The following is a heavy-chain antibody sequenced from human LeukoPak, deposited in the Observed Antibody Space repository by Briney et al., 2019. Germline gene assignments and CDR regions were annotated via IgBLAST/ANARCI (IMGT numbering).Heavy chain of an antibody. CDR1: GFTFSTYA. J-gene: IGHJ4*02. V-gene: IGHV3-23*01. CDR3: GRDLGGGGGGYSYGRSFDY. Sequence: GGSLRLSCAASGFTFSTYAMAWVRQAPGKGLEWVSAIGGGADYTFYADSVTGRFTISRDNSKNTLYLQMNSLRAEDTAVYYCGRDLGGGGGGYSYGRSFDYWGQGTLVTVSS. CDR2: IGGGADYT. D-gene: IGHD5-18*01.